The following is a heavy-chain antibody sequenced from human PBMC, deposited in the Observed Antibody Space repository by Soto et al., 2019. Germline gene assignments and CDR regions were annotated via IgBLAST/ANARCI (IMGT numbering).Heavy chain of an antibody. CDR3: ARDPYTSTLVTIMDY. CDR1: GFTFSNYG. Sequence: EVQLVESGGGLAQPGGSLRLSCAASGFTFSNYGMNWVRQAPGKGLEWVSYIYSSSRSIYYSDSVKGRFSISRDNAESSLFLQMNSLRDEDTAVYYCARDPYTSTLVTIMDYWGQGILVTVSS. D-gene: IGHD2-21*02. J-gene: IGHJ4*02. V-gene: IGHV3-48*02. CDR2: IYSSSRSI.